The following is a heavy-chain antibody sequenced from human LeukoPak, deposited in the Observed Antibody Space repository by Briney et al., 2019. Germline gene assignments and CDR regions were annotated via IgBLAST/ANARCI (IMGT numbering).Heavy chain of an antibody. CDR3: ASAAWKDKGQYYYDSSGYYYGHDY. CDR2: INHSGST. Sequence: SETLSLTCAAYGGSFSGYYWSWIRQPPGKGLEWIAEINHSGSTNYNPSLKSRVTISVDTSKNQFSLKLSSVTAADTAVYYCASAAWKDKGQYYYDSSGYYYGHDYWGQGTLVTVSS. D-gene: IGHD3-22*01. J-gene: IGHJ4*02. V-gene: IGHV4-34*01. CDR1: GGSFSGYY.